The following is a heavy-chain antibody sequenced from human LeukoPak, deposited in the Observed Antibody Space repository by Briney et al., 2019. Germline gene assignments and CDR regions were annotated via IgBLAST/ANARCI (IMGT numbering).Heavy chain of an antibody. CDR3: ARAGGSSGWYSFGY. J-gene: IGHJ4*02. CDR1: GFTFSTYD. D-gene: IGHD6-13*01. CDR2: IGTAGNT. V-gene: IGHV3-13*04. Sequence: GGSLRLSCAASGFTFSTYDMTWVRQAPGKGLEWVSAIGTAGNTYYPGSVKGRFTISRENDKNALHLQMNSLRAGDTAVYYCARAGGSSGWYSFGYWGQGTLVSVSS.